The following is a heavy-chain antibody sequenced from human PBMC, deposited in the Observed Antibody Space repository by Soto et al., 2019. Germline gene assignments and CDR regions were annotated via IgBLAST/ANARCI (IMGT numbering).Heavy chain of an antibody. D-gene: IGHD2-21*01. J-gene: IGHJ4*02. CDR3: ASRHCCPFFDY. V-gene: IGHV4-30-4*01. CDR1: GGSISRGDYY. Sequence: QVQLQESGPGLVKPSQTLSLTCTVSGGSISRGDYYWSWIRQPPGKGLEWIGFIYHSGSTYYIPYLKSLVPIAVDSSKIRCPMKLNSVVDSDTAVYPYASRHCCPFFDYWGQGTLVTVSS. CDR2: IYHSGST.